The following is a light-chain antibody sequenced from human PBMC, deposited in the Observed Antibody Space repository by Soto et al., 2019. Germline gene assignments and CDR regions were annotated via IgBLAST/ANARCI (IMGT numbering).Light chain of an antibody. CDR2: AAS. CDR3: QQYYSYPRT. Sequence: AIRMTQSPSSLSASTGDRVTITCRASQGISSYLAWYQQKPGKAPKLLIYAASTLQSGVPSRFSGSGSGTDFTLTISCLQPEDFATYYCQQYYSYPRTFGQGTKLEIK. J-gene: IGKJ2*01. CDR1: QGISSY. V-gene: IGKV1-8*01.